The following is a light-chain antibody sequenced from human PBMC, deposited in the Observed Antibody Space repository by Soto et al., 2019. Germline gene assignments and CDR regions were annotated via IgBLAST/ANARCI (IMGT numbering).Light chain of an antibody. CDR3: SSYTTSYFYV. J-gene: IGLJ1*01. Sequence: QSVLTQPASVSGSPGQSITISCTGSGRDIGAYDYVSWYQQHPGKAPELLIYGVKNRPSGVSYRFSASKSAFTASLTISGLQAEDEAHYYCSSYTTSYFYVFGPGTKLTVL. CDR2: GVK. V-gene: IGLV2-14*01. CDR1: GRDIGAYDY.